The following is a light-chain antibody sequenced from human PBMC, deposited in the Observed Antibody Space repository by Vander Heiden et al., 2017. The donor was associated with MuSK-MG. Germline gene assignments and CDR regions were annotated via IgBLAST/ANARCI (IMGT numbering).Light chain of an antibody. CDR2: DVS. Sequence: QSALTQPASVSGSPGQSITISCTGTGSDVGGYNYVSWYQQHPGKAPKRIIYDVSNRPSGVSNRFSGSKADNTASLTISGLQPEDEADDYCSSYTDSSTLGAFGTGTKVTVL. CDR3: SSYTDSSTLGA. V-gene: IGLV2-14*03. J-gene: IGLJ1*01. CDR1: GSDVGGYNY.